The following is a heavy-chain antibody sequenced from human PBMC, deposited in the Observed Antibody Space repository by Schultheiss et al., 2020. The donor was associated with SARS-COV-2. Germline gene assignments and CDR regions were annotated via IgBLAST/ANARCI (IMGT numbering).Heavy chain of an antibody. Sequence: GGSLRLSCAASGFTFSSYGMHWVRQAPGKGLEWVAVIWYDGSNKYYADSVKGRFTISRDNSKNTLYLQMSSLRAEDTAVYYCARTRGKYYYGMDVWGQGTTVTVSS. CDR2: IWYDGSNK. CDR3: ARTRGKYYYGMDV. V-gene: IGHV3-33*08. J-gene: IGHJ6*02. CDR1: GFTFSSYG.